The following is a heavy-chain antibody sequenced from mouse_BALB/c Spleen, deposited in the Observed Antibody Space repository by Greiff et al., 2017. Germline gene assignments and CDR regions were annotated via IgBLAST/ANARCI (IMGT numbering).Heavy chain of an antibody. D-gene: IGHD2-12*01. CDR1: GFTFSSYA. J-gene: IGHJ4*01. V-gene: IGHV5-9-4*01. Sequence: EVQRVESGGGLVKPGGSLKLSCAASGFTFSSYAMSWVRQSPEKRLEWVAEISSGGSYTYYPDTVTGRFTISRDNAKNTLNLEMSSLRSEDTAMYYCAKVRRPRYAMDYWGQGTSVTVSS. CDR3: AKVRRPRYAMDY. CDR2: ISSGGSYT.